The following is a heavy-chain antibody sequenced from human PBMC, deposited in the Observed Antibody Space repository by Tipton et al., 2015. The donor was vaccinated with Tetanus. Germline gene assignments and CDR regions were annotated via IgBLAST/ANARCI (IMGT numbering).Heavy chain of an antibody. CDR2: ISGGGDRT. J-gene: IGHJ3*01. CDR1: GFSFSDYG. V-gene: IGHV3-23*02. CDR3: AKDLGDVFQGAFDV. D-gene: IGHD3-16*01. Sequence: SLRLSCAASGFSFSDYGMHWVRQAPGKGLEWVSAISGGGDRTFYEDSVKGRFTISRDNSEKTLSPQMNSLRAEDTAIYYCAKDLGDVFQGAFDVWGPGTTVTVSS.